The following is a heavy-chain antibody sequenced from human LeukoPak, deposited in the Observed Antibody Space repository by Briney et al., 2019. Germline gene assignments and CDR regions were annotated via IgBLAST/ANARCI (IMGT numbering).Heavy chain of an antibody. V-gene: IGHV3-15*01. CDR2: IKSITDGGTT. CDR1: GFTFSNAW. D-gene: IGHD3-9*01. CDR3: TTIALRHFDAGDDY. Sequence: PGGSLRLSCAASGFTFSNAWMSWVRQAPGKGLEWVGRIKSITDGGTTDYAAPGKGRFTISREDSKNTLYLQMNSMKTEDTAVYYRTTIALRHFDAGDDYWGHGTLATASS. J-gene: IGHJ4*01.